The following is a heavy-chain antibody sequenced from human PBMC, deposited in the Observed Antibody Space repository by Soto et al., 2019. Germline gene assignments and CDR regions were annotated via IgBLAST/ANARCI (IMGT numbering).Heavy chain of an antibody. Sequence: NPSETLSLTCTVSGGAIISSDYYWGWVRQPPGKGLEWIGSVFYLGSTYYNPSLKSQVTMSVDTSKNQLSLKLTSVTAADTAIYYCARHSIAVRKNNWFDPWGQGTPVTVSS. V-gene: IGHV4-39*01. CDR2: VFYLGST. CDR3: ARHSIAVRKNNWFDP. CDR1: GGAIISSDYY. J-gene: IGHJ5*02. D-gene: IGHD6-19*01.